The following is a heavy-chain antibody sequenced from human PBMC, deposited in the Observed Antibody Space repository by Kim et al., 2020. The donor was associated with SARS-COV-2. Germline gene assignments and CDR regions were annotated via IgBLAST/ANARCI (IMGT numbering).Heavy chain of an antibody. CDR1: GYTFTSYA. Sequence: ASVKVSCKASGYTFTSYAMHWVRQAPGQRLEWMGWINAGNGNTKYSQKFQGRVTITRDTSASTAYMELSSLRSEDTAVYYCAREGAPSVVTAIRHYYYGMDVWGQGTTVTVSS. CDR2: INAGNGNT. CDR3: AREGAPSVVTAIRHYYYGMDV. D-gene: IGHD2-21*02. V-gene: IGHV1-3*01. J-gene: IGHJ6*02.